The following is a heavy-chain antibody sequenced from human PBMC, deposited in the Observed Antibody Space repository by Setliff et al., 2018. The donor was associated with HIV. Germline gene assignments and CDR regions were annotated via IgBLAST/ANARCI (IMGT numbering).Heavy chain of an antibody. V-gene: IGHV1-46*01. D-gene: IGHD3-22*01. CDR1: GYTFTSYY. CDR3: TRVEYYYDSSGYYYDY. CDR2: INPSGGST. J-gene: IGHJ4*02. Sequence: ASVKVSCKASGYTFTSYYMHWVRQAPGQGLEWMGIINPSGGSTSYAQKFQGRVTMTRDTSTSTVYMELSSLRSEDTAVYYCTRVEYYYDSSGYYYDYWGQGTLVTVSS.